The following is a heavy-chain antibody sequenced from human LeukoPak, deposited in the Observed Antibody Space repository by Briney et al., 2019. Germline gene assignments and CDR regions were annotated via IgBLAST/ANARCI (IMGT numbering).Heavy chain of an antibody. CDR1: GYTFTSYY. V-gene: IGHV1-46*01. Sequence: ASVKVSCKASGYTFTSYYIHWVRQSPGQGLEWMGIISPSNGGTTYAQKFQGRVSMTRDTSTNTVYMELSSLRSEDTAVYYCARAGDYGGSRYSNGMDVWGQGTTVTVSS. D-gene: IGHD4-17*01. CDR2: ISPSNGGT. CDR3: ARAGDYGGSRYSNGMDV. J-gene: IGHJ6*02.